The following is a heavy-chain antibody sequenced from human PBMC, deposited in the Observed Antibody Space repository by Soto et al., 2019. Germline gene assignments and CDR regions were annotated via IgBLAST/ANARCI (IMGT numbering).Heavy chain of an antibody. J-gene: IGHJ4*02. CDR1: GGSISSGVDY. V-gene: IGHV4-31*03. D-gene: IGHD6-13*01. Sequence: SETLSLTCTVSGGSISSGVDYWSWIRQHPGKGLEWIGYIYYSGSTYFNPSLKSRVSISMDTSKNQFFLRLSSVTAADTAVYYCATRRQQTYVFDSWGQGALVTVSS. CDR3: ATRRQQTYVFDS. CDR2: IYYSGST.